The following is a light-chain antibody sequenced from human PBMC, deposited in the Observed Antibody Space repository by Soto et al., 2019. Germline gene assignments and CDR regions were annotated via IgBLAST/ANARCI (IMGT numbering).Light chain of an antibody. CDR3: QQYHNWPPT. Sequence: EIVMSQSPATLSVSPGERAALSCRASQSVSSNLAWYQQKRGQAPRLLISGASTRASGIPARFSGSGSGTEFTLTISSLQSEDFAVYYCQQYHNWPPTFGRGTKVEIK. J-gene: IGKJ1*01. CDR2: GAS. CDR1: QSVSSN. V-gene: IGKV3-15*01.